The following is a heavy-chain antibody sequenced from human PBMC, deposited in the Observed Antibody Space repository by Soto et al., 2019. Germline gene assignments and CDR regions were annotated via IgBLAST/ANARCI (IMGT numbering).Heavy chain of an antibody. CDR1: GFTVSIEY. CDR2: IYSDGST. V-gene: IGHV3-53*04. Sequence: PGVSLRLSCAASGFTVSIEYMTWVRQAPGKGLEWVSVIYSDGSTYYADSVKGRFTISRHNSKNTLFLQMNSLRPEDTAVYYCASFHGGGYFDYWGQGTQVTVSS. D-gene: IGHD6-13*01. J-gene: IGHJ4*02. CDR3: ASFHGGGYFDY.